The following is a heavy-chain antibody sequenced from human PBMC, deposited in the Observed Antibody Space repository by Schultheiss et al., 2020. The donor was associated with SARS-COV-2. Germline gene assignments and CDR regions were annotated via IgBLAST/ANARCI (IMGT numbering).Heavy chain of an antibody. J-gene: IGHJ4*02. V-gene: IGHV4-59*08. CDR1: SGSLTSYY. CDR2: IFYSGTT. D-gene: IGHD3-22*01. Sequence: SETLSLTCTVSSGSLTSYYWSWIRQPPGKGLEWIGYIFYSGTTHYNPSLNSRVTISVETSKKQFYLTLSSLTAADTAVYYCARHRCPYNDYSGHNYFDSWGQGTLVTVSS. CDR3: ARHRCPYNDYSGHNYFDS.